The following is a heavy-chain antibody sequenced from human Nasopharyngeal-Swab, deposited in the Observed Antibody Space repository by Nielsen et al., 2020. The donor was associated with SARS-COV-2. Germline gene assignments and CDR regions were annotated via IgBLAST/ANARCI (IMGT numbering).Heavy chain of an antibody. CDR1: GFTFSSHG. J-gene: IGHJ6*03. CDR3: AKDAGARYYDLVTGYYRGPLNYYMDV. D-gene: IGHD3-9*01. Sequence: GESLKISCVVSGFTFSSHGMHWVRQAPGQGLEWVAAISFDGNQQLYADSVKGRFTISRDDSKNTVYLQMNSLRPDDTAAYYCAKDAGARYYDLVTGYYRGPLNYYMDVWGKGTTVTVSS. CDR2: ISFDGNQQ. V-gene: IGHV3-30*18.